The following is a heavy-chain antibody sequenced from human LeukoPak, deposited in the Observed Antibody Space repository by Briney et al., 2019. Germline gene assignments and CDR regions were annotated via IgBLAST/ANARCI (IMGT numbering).Heavy chain of an antibody. J-gene: IGHJ5*02. CDR3: ARVGQWLDNWFDP. Sequence: SETLSLTCTVSVGFISSGVYYWSCIRQHPGKGLECLGYIYCSGSTYYNQSLKSRVTISVDTYKNQFSLKLSSVTAADAAVYYCARVGQWLDNWFDPWGQGTLVTVSS. CDR2: IYCSGST. V-gene: IGHV4-31*03. CDR1: VGFISSGVYY. D-gene: IGHD6-19*01.